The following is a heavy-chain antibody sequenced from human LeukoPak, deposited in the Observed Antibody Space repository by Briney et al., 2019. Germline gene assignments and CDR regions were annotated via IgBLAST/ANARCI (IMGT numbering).Heavy chain of an antibody. V-gene: IGHV1-8*03. Sequence: GASVKVSCKASGYTFTDYHINWVRQATGQGLEWMGWINPNSGDRGYAQKFQGRVTITRDTSITTAYMDLSSLRSEDTAVYLCARTTSFTASGYDYWGQGTLVTVSS. D-gene: IGHD6-25*01. CDR3: ARTTSFTASGYDY. CDR1: GYTFTDYH. CDR2: INPNSGDR. J-gene: IGHJ4*02.